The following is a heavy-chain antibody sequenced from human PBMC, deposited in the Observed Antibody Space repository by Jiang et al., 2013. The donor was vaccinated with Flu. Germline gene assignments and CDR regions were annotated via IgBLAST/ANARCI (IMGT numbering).Heavy chain of an antibody. CDR1: GYTFTSYG. CDR3: ASGRYNWNYGLFDY. CDR2: ISAYNGNT. V-gene: IGHV1-18*04. J-gene: IGHJ4*02. D-gene: IGHD1-7*01. Sequence: KVSCKASGYTFTSYGISWVRQAPGQGLEWMGWISAYNGNTNYAQKLQGRVTMTTDTSTSTAYMELRSLRSDDTAVYYCASGRYNWNYGLFDYWGQGTLVTVSS.